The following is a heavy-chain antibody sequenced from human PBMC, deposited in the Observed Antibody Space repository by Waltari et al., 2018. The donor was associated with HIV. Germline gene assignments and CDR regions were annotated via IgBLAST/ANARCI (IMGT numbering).Heavy chain of an antibody. CDR1: GYTFTTYD. D-gene: IGHD3-10*01. CDR2: MNPHSGDT. CDR3: ARGQFTFDS. V-gene: IGHV1-8*01. Sequence: QIQLVQSGPGVKHPGASVKVPCKAFGYTFTTYDINWVRQAPGQGLEWMGWMNPHSGDTGSAQQFQGRLTMIRDTSMSTAFMELNNLRPEDTAIYYCARGQFTFDSWGQGALVTVSS. J-gene: IGHJ4*02.